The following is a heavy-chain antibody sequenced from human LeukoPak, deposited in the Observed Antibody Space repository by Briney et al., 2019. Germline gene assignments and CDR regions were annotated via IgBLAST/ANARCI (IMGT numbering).Heavy chain of an antibody. V-gene: IGHV1-2*02. CDR2: INPNRGGT. D-gene: IGHD2-2*01. CDR1: GYTFTGYY. CDR3: ARDRSYQLLYYYYMDV. J-gene: IGHJ6*03. Sequence: ASVKVSCKASGYTFTGYYMHWVRQAPGQGLEWMGWINPNRGGTNYAQKFQGRVTMTRDTSISTAYMELSRLRSDDTAVYYCARDRSYQLLYYYYMDVWGKGTTVTVSS.